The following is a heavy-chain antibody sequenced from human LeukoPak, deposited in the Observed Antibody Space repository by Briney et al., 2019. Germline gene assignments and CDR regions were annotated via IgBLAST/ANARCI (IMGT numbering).Heavy chain of an antibody. V-gene: IGHV3-33*01. CDR3: ARISTVTTSFDY. CDR2: IWYDGSNK. Sequence: GGSLRLSCAASGFTFSSYGMHWVRQAPGKGLEWVAVIWYDGSNKYYADSVKGRFTISRDNAKNSLYLQMNSLRAEDTAVYYCARISTVTTSFDYWGQGTLVTVSS. D-gene: IGHD4-17*01. CDR1: GFTFSSYG. J-gene: IGHJ4*02.